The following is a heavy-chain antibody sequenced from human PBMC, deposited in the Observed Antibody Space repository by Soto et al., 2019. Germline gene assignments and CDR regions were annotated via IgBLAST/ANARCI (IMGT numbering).Heavy chain of an antibody. CDR2: INHSGST. V-gene: IGHV4-34*01. CDR1: GGSFSGYY. CDR3: ARAPPTLFFWSGYYFDY. J-gene: IGHJ4*02. D-gene: IGHD3-3*01. Sequence: PSETLSLTCAVYGGSFSGYYWSWIRQPPGKGLEWIGEINHSGSTNYNPSLKSRVTISVDTSKNRFSLKLSSVTAADTAVYYCARAPPTLFFWSGYYFDYWGQGTLVTVSS.